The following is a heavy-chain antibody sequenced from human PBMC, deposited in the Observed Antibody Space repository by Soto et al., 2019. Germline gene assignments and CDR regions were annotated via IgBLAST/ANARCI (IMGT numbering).Heavy chain of an antibody. J-gene: IGHJ5*02. CDR3: ARDLAIGGFFDP. CDR1: GASIKSYY. V-gene: IGHV4-59*01. D-gene: IGHD3-10*01. Sequence: SETLSLTCTVSGASIKSYYWTWIRQPPGKELEWIGYIHYTGRTNCNPSLKSRATMSVDTSKNQFSLRLNSVTAADTAIYYCARDLAIGGFFDPWGQGTLVTVSS. CDR2: IHYTGRT.